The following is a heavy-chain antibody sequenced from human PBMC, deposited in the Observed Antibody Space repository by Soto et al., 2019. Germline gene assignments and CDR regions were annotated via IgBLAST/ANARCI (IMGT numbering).Heavy chain of an antibody. CDR2: ISTYNGNI. V-gene: IGHV1-18*01. J-gene: IGHJ2*01. CDR1: GYSFITYG. Sequence: QVQLVQSGAEVKKPGASVKVSCKASGYSFITYGISWVRQAPGQGLEWMAWISTYNGNIKYAEKLQGRVTVTTDTSTSTAYMGLRSLRSDDTAVYYCARGGYTSSSTWHWYFDLRGRGTLLTVSS. D-gene: IGHD6-13*01. CDR3: ARGGYTSSSTWHWYFDL.